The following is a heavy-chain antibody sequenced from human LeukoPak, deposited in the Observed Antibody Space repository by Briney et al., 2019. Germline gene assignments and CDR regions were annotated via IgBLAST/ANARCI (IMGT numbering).Heavy chain of an antibody. D-gene: IGHD3-22*01. V-gene: IGHV1-18*01. CDR1: GYTFTSYG. CDR3: ARGNYYDSSGYYYYYYYYMDV. CDR2: ISAYNGNT. J-gene: IGHJ6*03. Sequence: ASVKVSCKASGYTFTSYGISWVRQAPGQGPEWMGWISAYNGNTDYAQKLQGRVTMTTDTSTSTAYMELRSLRSEDTAVYYCARGNYYDSSGYYYYYYYYMDVWGKGTTVTISS.